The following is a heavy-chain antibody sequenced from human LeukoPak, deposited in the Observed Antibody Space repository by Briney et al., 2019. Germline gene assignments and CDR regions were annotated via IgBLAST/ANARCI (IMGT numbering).Heavy chain of an antibody. CDR3: ARHWAGPPSENDAFDI. CDR1: GASISSGSYY. D-gene: IGHD6-19*01. J-gene: IGHJ3*02. CDR2: IYTSGST. Sequence: SETLSLTCTVSGASISSGSYYWGWIRQPAGKGLEWIGRIYTSGSTNYNPSLKSRVTISVDTSKRQFSLKLTSVTAADTAVYYCARHWAGPPSENDAFDIWGQGTMVTVSS. V-gene: IGHV4-61*02.